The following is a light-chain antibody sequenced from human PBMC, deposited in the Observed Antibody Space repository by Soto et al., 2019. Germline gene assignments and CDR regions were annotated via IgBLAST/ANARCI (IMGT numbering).Light chain of an antibody. Sequence: QSALTQPVSVSGSPGQSITISCTGTSNDVGGYNLVSWYQQHPGKAPKLMIYEVTKRPSGVSDRFSGSKSGNTASLTISGLQAEDEADYYCCSYAGSSTFVVFGGGTKLTVL. V-gene: IGLV2-23*02. CDR3: CSYAGSSTFVV. CDR1: SNDVGGYNL. J-gene: IGLJ2*01. CDR2: EVT.